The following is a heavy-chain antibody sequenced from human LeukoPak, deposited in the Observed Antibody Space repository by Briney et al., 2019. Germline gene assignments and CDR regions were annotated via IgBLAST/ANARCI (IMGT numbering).Heavy chain of an antibody. CDR1: GFTFSSYG. Sequence: PGGSLRLSCAASGFTFSSYGMHWVRQAPGKGLEWVAFIRYDGSNKYYADSVKGRFTISRDNSKNTLYLQMNSLRAEDTAVYYCAKDRTPIVVVPAATIDYWGQGTLVTVSS. J-gene: IGHJ4*02. D-gene: IGHD2-2*01. CDR3: AKDRTPIVVVPAATIDY. V-gene: IGHV3-30*02. CDR2: IRYDGSNK.